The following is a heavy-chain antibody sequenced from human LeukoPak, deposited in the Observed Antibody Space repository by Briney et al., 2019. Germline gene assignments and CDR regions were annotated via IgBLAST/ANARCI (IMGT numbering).Heavy chain of an antibody. D-gene: IGHD6-13*01. CDR1: GFTFSDYY. CDR3: ARGGSSWFKYFQH. V-gene: IGHV4-34*01. CDR2: INHSGST. J-gene: IGHJ1*01. Sequence: LRLSCAASGFTFSDYYMSWIRQPPGKGLEWIGEINHSGSTNYNPSLKSRVTISVDTSKNQFSLKLSSVTAADTAVYYCARGGSSWFKYFQHWGQGTLVTVSS.